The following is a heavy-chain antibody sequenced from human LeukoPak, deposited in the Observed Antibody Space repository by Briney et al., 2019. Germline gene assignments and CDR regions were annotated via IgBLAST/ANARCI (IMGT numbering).Heavy chain of an antibody. J-gene: IGHJ4*02. CDR3: AKVSGYGVAGTGFDY. CDR2: ISGSGGST. Sequence: GGSLRLSCAASGFTSSSYAMSWVRQAPGKGLEWVSAISGSGGSTYYADSVKGRFTISRDNSKNTLYLQMNSLRAEDTAVYYCAKVSGYGVAGTGFDYWGQGTLVTVSS. V-gene: IGHV3-23*01. CDR1: GFTSSSYA. D-gene: IGHD6-19*01.